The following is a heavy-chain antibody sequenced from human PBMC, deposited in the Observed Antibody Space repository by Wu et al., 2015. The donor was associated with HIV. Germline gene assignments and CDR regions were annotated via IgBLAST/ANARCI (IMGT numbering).Heavy chain of an antibody. CDR2: ISAYNGNT. Sequence: QVQLVQSGAEVKEPGSSVKVSCKASGGTFSSDAVSWVRQAPGQGLEWMGWISAYNGNTNYAQKLQGRVTMTTDTSTSTAYMELRSLRSDDTAVYYCARGSNYDYVWGSYRPFDYWGQGTLVTVSS. CDR3: ARGSNYDYVWGSYRPFDY. CDR1: GGTFSSDA. V-gene: IGHV1-18*01. D-gene: IGHD3-16*02. J-gene: IGHJ4*02.